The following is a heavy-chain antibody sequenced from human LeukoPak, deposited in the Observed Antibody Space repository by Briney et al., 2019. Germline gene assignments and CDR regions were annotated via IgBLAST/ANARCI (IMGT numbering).Heavy chain of an antibody. Sequence: GGSLRLFCAASGFTFSSYGMNWVRQAPGKGLEWVSSISSSTSHIYYADSVKGRVTISRDNAKNSLYLQMNSLRAEDTAVYYCARAYCSSTSCNYYFDYWGQGTLVTVSS. D-gene: IGHD2-2*01. CDR3: ARAYCSSTSCNYYFDY. V-gene: IGHV3-21*01. J-gene: IGHJ4*02. CDR2: ISSSTSHI. CDR1: GFTFSSYG.